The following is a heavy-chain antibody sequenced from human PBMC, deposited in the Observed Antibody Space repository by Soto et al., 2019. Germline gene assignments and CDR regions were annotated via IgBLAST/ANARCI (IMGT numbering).Heavy chain of an antibody. CDR3: ARESLGGELPNPNWFDP. CDR2: IIPIFGTA. D-gene: IGHD3-16*01. V-gene: IGHV1-69*13. Sequence: GASVKVSCKASGGTFSSYAISWVRQAPGQGLEWMGGIIPIFGTANYAQKFQGRVTITADESTSTAYMELSSLRSEDTAVYYCARESLGGELPNPNWFDPWGQGTLVTVSS. CDR1: GGTFSSYA. J-gene: IGHJ5*02.